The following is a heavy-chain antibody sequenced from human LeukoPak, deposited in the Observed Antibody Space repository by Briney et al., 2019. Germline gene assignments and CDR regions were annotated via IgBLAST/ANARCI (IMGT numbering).Heavy chain of an antibody. D-gene: IGHD3-22*01. CDR1: GFTFSSYS. J-gene: IGHJ3*02. CDR2: ISSSSSTI. V-gene: IGHV3-48*04. CDR3: ASTYTNYYDSSGYYETGAFDI. Sequence: GGSLRLSCAASGFTFSSYSMNWVRQAPGKGLEWVSYISSSSSTIYYADSVKGRFTISRDNAKNSLYLQMNSLRAKDTAVYYCASTYTNYYDSSGYYETGAFDIWGQGTMVTVSS.